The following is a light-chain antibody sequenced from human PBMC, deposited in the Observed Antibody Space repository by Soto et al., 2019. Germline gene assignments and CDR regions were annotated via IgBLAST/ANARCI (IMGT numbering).Light chain of an antibody. CDR2: GAS. CDR1: QSVTSDY. CDR3: QQYGSSPST. J-gene: IGKJ1*01. Sequence: EIVLTQSPGTLSLSPGERATLSCRASQSVTSDYLAWYQQKPGQAPRLLIHGASSRATGIPDRFSGSGSGTDFTLTISRLEPEDFAVYYCQQYGSSPSTFGQGTKVDIK. V-gene: IGKV3-20*01.